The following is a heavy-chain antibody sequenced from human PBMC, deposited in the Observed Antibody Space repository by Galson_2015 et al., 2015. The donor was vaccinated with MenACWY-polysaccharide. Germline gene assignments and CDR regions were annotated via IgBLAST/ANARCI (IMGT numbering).Heavy chain of an antibody. CDR3: ASLHCSSTSCYPTDYYYYGMDV. J-gene: IGHJ6*02. CDR1: GFTLSSYR. CDR2: ISSSSSTI. V-gene: IGHV3-48*01. D-gene: IGHD2-2*01. Sequence: SLRLSCAASGFTLSSYRMNWVRQAPGKGLEWVSYISSSSSTIYYADSVKGRFTISRDNAKNSLFLQMNSLRAEDTAVYYCASLHCSSTSCYPTDYYYYGMDVWGQGTTVTVSS.